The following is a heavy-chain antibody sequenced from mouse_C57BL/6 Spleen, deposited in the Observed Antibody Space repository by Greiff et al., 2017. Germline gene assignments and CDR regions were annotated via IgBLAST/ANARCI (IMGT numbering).Heavy chain of an antibody. CDR2: IYPGDGDT. J-gene: IGHJ3*01. CDR3: ARGLTGTY. D-gene: IGHD4-1*01. V-gene: IGHV1-82*01. CDR1: GYAFSSSW. Sequence: VQLQQSGPELVKPGASVKISCKASGYAFSSSWMNWVKQRPGKGLEWIGRIYPGDGDTNYNGKFKGKATLTADKSSSTAYMQLSSLTSEDSAVYFCARGLTGTYWGQGTLVTVSA.